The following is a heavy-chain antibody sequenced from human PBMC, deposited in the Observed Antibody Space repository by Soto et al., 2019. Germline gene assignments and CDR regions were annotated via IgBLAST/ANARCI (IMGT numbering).Heavy chain of an antibody. D-gene: IGHD3-16*01. CDR3: ARVRSFSNRGYFEC. CDR1: GFTFSNYE. J-gene: IGHJ4*02. Sequence: PGGSLRLSCAASGFTFSNYEMHWVRQAPGKGLEYVSGISNNGAHTGYAKSVKGRFTISRDNSQNTLYLQMNSLRAEDTAIYYCARVRSFSNRGYFECWGQGTLVTVSS. V-gene: IGHV3-64*01. CDR2: ISNNGAHT.